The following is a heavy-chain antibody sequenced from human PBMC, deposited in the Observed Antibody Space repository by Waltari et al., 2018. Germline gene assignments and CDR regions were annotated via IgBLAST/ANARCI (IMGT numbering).Heavy chain of an antibody. J-gene: IGHJ4*02. V-gene: IGHV1-24*01. CDR2: VDPEDGET. CDR1: GYTLTELS. D-gene: IGHD2-2*02. Sequence: QVQLVQSGAEVKKPGASVKVSCRVSGYTLTELSMHWVRQAPGKGLEWMGGVDPEDGETIYAQKFQGRVTMTEDTSTDTAYMELSSLRSEDTAVYYCATHIGDCSSTSCYTFDYWGQGTLVTVSS. CDR3: ATHIGDCSSTSCYTFDY.